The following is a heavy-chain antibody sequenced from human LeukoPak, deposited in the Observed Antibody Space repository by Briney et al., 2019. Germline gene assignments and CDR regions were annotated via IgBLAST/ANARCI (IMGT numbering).Heavy chain of an antibody. CDR1: GFTFSSYW. V-gene: IGHV3-74*01. CDR3: KVSSGPFDY. J-gene: IGHJ4*02. CDR2: INGDGNST. Sequence: TGGSLRLSCTASGFTFSSYWMHWVRQAPGKGLVWVSRINGDGNSTNYADSVKGRFTISRDNAKNTLYLQMNSLRVEDTAIYYCKVSSGPFDYWGQGTLVTASS. D-gene: IGHD3-22*01.